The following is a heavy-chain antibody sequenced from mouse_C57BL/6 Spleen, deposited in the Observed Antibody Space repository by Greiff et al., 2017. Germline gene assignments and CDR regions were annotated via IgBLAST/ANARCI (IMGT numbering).Heavy chain of an antibody. CDR3: ARTPDYYGSSYGAMDY. D-gene: IGHD1-1*01. CDR1: GYTFTDYN. CDR2: INPNNGGT. J-gene: IGHJ4*01. V-gene: IGHV1-18*01. Sequence: VQLQQSGPELVKPGASVKIPCKASGYTFTDYNMDWVKQSHGKSLEWIGDINPNNGGTIYNQKFKGKATLTVDKSSSTAYMEPRSLTSEDTAVYYCARTPDYYGSSYGAMDYWGQGTSVTVSS.